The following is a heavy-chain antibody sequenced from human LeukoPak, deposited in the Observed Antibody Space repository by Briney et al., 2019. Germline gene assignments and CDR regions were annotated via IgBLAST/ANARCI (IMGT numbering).Heavy chain of an antibody. CDR1: GYTFTNYY. J-gene: IGHJ4*02. D-gene: IGHD3-22*01. CDR2: IYPSGGGS. V-gene: IGHV1-46*01. Sequence: ASVTVSFKSSGYTFTNYYMHWVRQAPGHGLGWVGIIYPSGGGSTYAQKFQGRVTMTRDTSTSTVYMELSSLTSEDTAVYYCARAYSGYSIDFWGQGTLVTVSS. CDR3: ARAYSGYSIDF.